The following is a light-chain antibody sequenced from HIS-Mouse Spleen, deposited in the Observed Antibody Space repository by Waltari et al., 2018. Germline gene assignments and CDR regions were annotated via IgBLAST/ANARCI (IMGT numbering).Light chain of an antibody. CDR2: EDN. V-gene: IGLV6-57*04. J-gene: IGLJ3*02. Sequence: NFMLTQPHPVSESPGKTVTISCTRSSGSIASNEVQWYQQRPGSAPTTVIYEDNQRPSGVPDRFSGSIDSSSNSASLTISGLKTEDEADYYCQSYDSSNWVFGGGTKLTVL. CDR3: QSYDSSNWV. CDR1: SGSIASNE.